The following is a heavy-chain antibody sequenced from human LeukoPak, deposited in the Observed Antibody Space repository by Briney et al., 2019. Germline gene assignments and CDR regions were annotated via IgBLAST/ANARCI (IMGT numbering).Heavy chain of an antibody. V-gene: IGHV4-59*08. CDR2: IYYSEST. CDR3: ARQGRGYGGNPDY. Sequence: SETLSLTCTVSGGSFTSYYWTWIRQPPGKGLEWIGYIYYSESTNYNPSLKRRVTISVDTSKNQFSLKLSSVTAADTAVYYCARQGRGYGGNPDYWGQGTLVTVSS. CDR1: GGSFTSYY. J-gene: IGHJ4*02. D-gene: IGHD4-23*01.